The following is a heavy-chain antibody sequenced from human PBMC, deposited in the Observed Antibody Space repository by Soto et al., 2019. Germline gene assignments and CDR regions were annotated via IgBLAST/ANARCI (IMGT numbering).Heavy chain of an antibody. CDR1: GFTFSSYS. CDR2: ISSSSSTI. D-gene: IGHD6-6*01. V-gene: IGHV3-48*02. CDR3: ARDRDSSSGTPHYYYYYGMDV. J-gene: IGHJ6*02. Sequence: GESLKISCAASGFTFSSYSMNWVRQAPGKGLAWVSYISSSSSTIYYADSVKGRFTISRDNAKNSLYLQMNSLRDEDTAVYYCARDRDSSSGTPHYYYYYGMDVWGQGTTVTVSS.